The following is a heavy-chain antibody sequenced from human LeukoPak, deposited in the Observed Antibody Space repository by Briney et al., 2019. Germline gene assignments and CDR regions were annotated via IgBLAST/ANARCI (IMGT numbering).Heavy chain of an antibody. D-gene: IGHD6-13*01. CDR3: TTYSSSWHNYYYYYYMDV. CDR1: GFTFDDYG. Sequence: GGSLRLSCAASGFTFDDYGMSWVRHAPGKGLEWVSGINWNGGSTGYADSVKGRFTISRDNAKNSLYLQMNSLKTEDTAVYYCTTYSSSWHNYYYYYYMDVWGKGTTVTVSS. J-gene: IGHJ6*03. V-gene: IGHV3-20*04. CDR2: INWNGGST.